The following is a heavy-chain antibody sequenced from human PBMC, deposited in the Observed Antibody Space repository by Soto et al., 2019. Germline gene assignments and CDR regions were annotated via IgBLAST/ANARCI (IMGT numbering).Heavy chain of an antibody. CDR3: ARDRDAYNWNWGLLEY. CDR2: IYYDGSQK. V-gene: IGHV3-33*01. D-gene: IGHD1-7*01. J-gene: IGHJ4*02. Sequence: QVQLVESGGGVVQPGRSLRVSCAASGFTFSIYGMHWVRQAPGKGLEWVAFIYYDGSQKYYADSVKGRFIISRDNSKNTVYLQMNSLRADDTALYYCARDRDAYNWNWGLLEYWGQGTQVAVSS. CDR1: GFTFSIYG.